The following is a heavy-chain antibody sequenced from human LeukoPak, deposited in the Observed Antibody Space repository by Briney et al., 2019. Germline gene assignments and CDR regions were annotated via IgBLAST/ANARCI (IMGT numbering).Heavy chain of an antibody. CDR1: GGSMRSFN. V-gene: IGHV4-59*01. J-gene: IGHJ4*02. CDR3: VGGVYDFLNS. D-gene: IGHD3-9*01. Sequence: SETLSLTCNVSGGSMRSFNRTWIRPPPGKGLEWIGNIYHSGGINYNPSLKSRVALSLNTSKHQFSLELTSVTAAVTAVYYFVGGVYDFLNSWGQGTLVTVSS. CDR2: IYHSGGI.